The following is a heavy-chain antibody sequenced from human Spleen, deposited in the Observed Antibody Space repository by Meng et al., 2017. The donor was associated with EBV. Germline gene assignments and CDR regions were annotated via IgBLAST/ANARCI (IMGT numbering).Heavy chain of an antibody. D-gene: IGHD2-15*01. CDR1: DGSISSGGYY. V-gene: IGHV4-30-4*01. CDR2: IYHTGST. CDR3: ARGYPPDFDY. Sequence: VQLQAAGPGLVKPSHTLSLSCAVSDGSISSGGYYWNWIRQPPGKGLEWIGYIYHTGSTYYNPSLKSRVTISVDTSKNKFSMNLSSVTAADTAVYYCARGYPPDFDYWGQGTLVTVSS. J-gene: IGHJ4*02.